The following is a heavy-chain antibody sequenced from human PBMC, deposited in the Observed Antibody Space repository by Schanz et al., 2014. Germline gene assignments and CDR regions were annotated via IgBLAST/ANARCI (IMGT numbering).Heavy chain of an antibody. Sequence: QVQLQQWGAGLLKPSETLSLTCAVYGGPFSGYFWSWIRQSPGKGLQWIGEIHHSGSIIYNPSLRSGVTISMDTSKNQFFLKVTSVTAADTAVYYCARTFRCGGGECSTWADWGQGTLVTVSS. CDR2: IHHSGSI. D-gene: IGHD2-21*01. CDR1: GGPFSGYF. CDR3: ARTFRCGGGECSTWAD. J-gene: IGHJ4*02. V-gene: IGHV4-34*01.